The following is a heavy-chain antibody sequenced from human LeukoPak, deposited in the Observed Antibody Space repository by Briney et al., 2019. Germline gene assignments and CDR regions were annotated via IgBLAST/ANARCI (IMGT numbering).Heavy chain of an antibody. V-gene: IGHV4-59*01. D-gene: IGHD4-11*01. Sequence: PSETLSLTCTVSGGSISSYYWSWIRQPPGKGLEWIGYIYYSGSTNYNPSLKSRVTISVDTSKNQFSLKLSSVTAADTAVYCCARGGLTTVTPGGYWGQGTLVTVSS. CDR1: GGSISSYY. CDR2: IYYSGST. CDR3: ARGGLTTVTPGGY. J-gene: IGHJ4*02.